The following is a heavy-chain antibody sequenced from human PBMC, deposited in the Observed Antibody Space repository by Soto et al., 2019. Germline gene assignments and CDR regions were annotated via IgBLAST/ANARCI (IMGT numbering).Heavy chain of an antibody. Sequence: QLVESGGGLVQAGGSLRLSCAPSGFSVSNNYMTWVRQAPGKGLQWVSVIYSDGRTYHADSVKGRFIASRDNSQKMLYLHMNNLRVEDTAVYYCARDTHNGWRSDWWGQGTLVTVAS. CDR1: GFSVSNNY. J-gene: IGHJ4*02. D-gene: IGHD6-19*01. V-gene: IGHV3-66*01. CDR2: IYSDGRT. CDR3: ARDTHNGWRSDW.